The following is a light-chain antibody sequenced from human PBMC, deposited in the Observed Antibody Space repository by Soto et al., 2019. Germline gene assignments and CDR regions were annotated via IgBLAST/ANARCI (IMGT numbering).Light chain of an antibody. CDR3: CSYVVGTTFAWV. J-gene: IGLJ3*02. V-gene: IGLV2-23*02. CDR2: EVS. CDR1: SSDFGNYNP. Sequence: QSALTQAASVSGPPGQSITISCTGTSSDFGNYNPVSWYQQHPGKAPKLLIYEVSKRPSGVSNRFSGSKSGNTASLTISGLRAEDEADYYCCSYVVGTTFAWVFGGGTKVTVL.